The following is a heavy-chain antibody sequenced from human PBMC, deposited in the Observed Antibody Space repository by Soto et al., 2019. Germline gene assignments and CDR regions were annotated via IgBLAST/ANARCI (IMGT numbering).Heavy chain of an antibody. V-gene: IGHV1-8*01. Sequence: QVQLVQSGAEVKKPGASVKVSCKASGYTFTSYDINWVRQATGQGLEWMGWMNPNSGNTGYAQKFQGRVTMTRNTSISTGLMGLGRLRSEDHAGDYWARNQGRVTRNLFYIDLWGKGTTVTVSS. CDR2: MNPNSGNT. D-gene: IGHD3-10*01. CDR3: ARNQGRVTRNLFYIDL. J-gene: IGHJ6*03. CDR1: GYTFTSYD.